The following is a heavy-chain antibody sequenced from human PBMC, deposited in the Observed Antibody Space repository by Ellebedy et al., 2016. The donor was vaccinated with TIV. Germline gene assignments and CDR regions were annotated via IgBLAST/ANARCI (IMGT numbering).Heavy chain of an antibody. J-gene: IGHJ5*02. CDR2: FYYSGST. CDR3: ARHASGVSAFDP. CDR1: GGAITNYRYY. Sequence: SETLSLXCTVSGGAITNYRYYWGWLRQPPGKGLEWIGTFYYSGSTYYNPSLKSRVTISVDTSKNLFSLKLNSVTAADTATYYCARHASGVSAFDPWGQGTLVTVSS. V-gene: IGHV4-39*01. D-gene: IGHD7-27*01.